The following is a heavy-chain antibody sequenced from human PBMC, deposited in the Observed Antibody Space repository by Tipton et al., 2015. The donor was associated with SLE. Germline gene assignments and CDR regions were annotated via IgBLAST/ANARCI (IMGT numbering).Heavy chain of an antibody. J-gene: IGHJ6*02. CDR3: ARNARDAMDV. Sequence: SLRLSCVASGFTFDHYAMHWVRQRPGKGLEWVSSMNWNSASIGYADSVQGRFTISRDNAKNSLYLQMNSLRPEDTALYYCARNARDAMDVWGQGTTVTVSS. D-gene: IGHD2-2*01. CDR1: GFTFDHYA. CDR2: MNWNSASI. V-gene: IGHV3-9*01.